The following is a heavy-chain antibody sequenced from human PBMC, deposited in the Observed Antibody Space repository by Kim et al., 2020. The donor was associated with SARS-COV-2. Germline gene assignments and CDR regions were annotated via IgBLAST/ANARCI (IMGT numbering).Heavy chain of an antibody. V-gene: IGHV1-3*01. Sequence: KFKGRVTITRDTTASTAYMELSSLRSEDTAVYYCARDRGIAAAGTNYWGQGTLVTVSS. CDR3: ARDRGIAAAGTNY. J-gene: IGHJ4*02. D-gene: IGHD6-13*01.